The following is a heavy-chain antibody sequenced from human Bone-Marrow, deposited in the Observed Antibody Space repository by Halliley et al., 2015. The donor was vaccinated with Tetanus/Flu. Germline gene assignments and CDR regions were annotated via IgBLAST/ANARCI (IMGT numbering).Heavy chain of an antibody. D-gene: IGHD3-10*01. Sequence: SLRLSCAASGFTFSNCAMNWVRQAPGKGLEWVSAISGSGGSTDHADSVKGRFTISRDNSKNTLYLQMNSLRAEDTAVYYCAKSLGGSGPYYYYGMDVWGQGTTVTVSS. J-gene: IGHJ6*02. CDR2: ISGSGGST. CDR1: GFTFSNCA. V-gene: IGHV3-23*01. CDR3: AKSLGGSGPYYYYGMDV.